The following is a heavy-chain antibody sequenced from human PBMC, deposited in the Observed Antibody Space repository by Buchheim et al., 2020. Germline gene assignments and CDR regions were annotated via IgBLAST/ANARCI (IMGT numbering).Heavy chain of an antibody. CDR1: GFTFSSYG. Sequence: QVQLVESGGGVVQPGRSLRLSCAASGFTFSSYGMHWVRQAPGKGLEWVAVIWYDGSNKYYADSVKGRFTISRDNSKNTLYLQMNRLRAEDTAVYYCARENSPIAVAGPLFDYWGQGTL. J-gene: IGHJ4*02. CDR3: ARENSPIAVAGPLFDY. V-gene: IGHV3-33*01. D-gene: IGHD6-19*01. CDR2: IWYDGSNK.